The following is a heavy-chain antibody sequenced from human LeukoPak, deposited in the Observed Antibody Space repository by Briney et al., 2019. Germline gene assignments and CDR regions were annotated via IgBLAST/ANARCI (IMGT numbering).Heavy chain of an antibody. CDR3: ARGPIAAAGIGVSNFDY. CDR2: INHSGST. Sequence: SETLSLTCAVYGGSFSGYYWSWIRQPPGKGLEWIGEINHSGSTNYNPSLKSRVTISVDTSKNQFSLKLSSVTAADTAVYYCARGPIAAAGIGVSNFDYWGQGTLVTVSS. D-gene: IGHD6-13*01. V-gene: IGHV4-34*01. J-gene: IGHJ4*02. CDR1: GGSFSGYY.